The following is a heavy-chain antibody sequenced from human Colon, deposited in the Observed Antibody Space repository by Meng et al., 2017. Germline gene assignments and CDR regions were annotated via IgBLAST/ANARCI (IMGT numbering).Heavy chain of an antibody. J-gene: IGHJ3*02. D-gene: IGHD1-26*01. CDR3: ARDKMGATYDAFDI. Sequence: GGSLRLSCAASGFTFSNYWMHWVRQAPGKGLVWVARINSEGSSTTYADSVNGRFTISRDNAKNTLYLQMKSLRAEDTAVYYCARDKMGATYDAFDIWGQGTMVTVSS. V-gene: IGHV3-74*01. CDR1: GFTFSNYW. CDR2: INSEGSST.